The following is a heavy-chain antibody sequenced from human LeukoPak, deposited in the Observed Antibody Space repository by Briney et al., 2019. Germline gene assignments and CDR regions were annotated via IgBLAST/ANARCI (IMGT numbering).Heavy chain of an antibody. V-gene: IGHV3-23*01. CDR2: ISGSGGST. Sequence: GGSLRLSCAASGFTFSSYAMSWVRQAPGKGLEWVSAISGSGGSTYYADSVKGRFTISRDNSKNTLYLQMNSLRAEDTAVYYCAKGANYYDSSGHIGDYWGQGTLVTVSS. CDR1: GFTFSSYA. CDR3: AKGANYYDSSGHIGDY. J-gene: IGHJ4*02. D-gene: IGHD3-22*01.